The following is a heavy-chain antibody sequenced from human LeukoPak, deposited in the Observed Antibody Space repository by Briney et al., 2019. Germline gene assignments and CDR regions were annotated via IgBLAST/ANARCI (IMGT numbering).Heavy chain of an antibody. CDR2: IYSGGST. CDR1: GFTVSSNY. Sequence: PGGSLRLSCAASGFTVSSNYMSWVRQAPGKGLEWVSVIYSGGSTYYADSVKGRFTISRDNSKNTLYLQMNSLRAEDTAVYYCARDSLGYCSSTSCYDDYWGQGTLVTVSS. CDR3: ARDSLGYCSSTSCYDDY. V-gene: IGHV3-66*01. D-gene: IGHD2-2*01. J-gene: IGHJ4*02.